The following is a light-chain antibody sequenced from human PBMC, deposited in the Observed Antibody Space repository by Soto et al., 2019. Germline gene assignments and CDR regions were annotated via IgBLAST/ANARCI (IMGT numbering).Light chain of an antibody. CDR2: DAS. Sequence: EIMLTQAPGTLSLSPWDRATLSVRSSQSVSGSYLAWYQQKPGQAPRLLIYDASSRATGITDRFSGSGSGTDFTLTITSLQPEDIATYFCQKYDTAPLTFGEGTKVDIK. J-gene: IGKJ4*01. CDR1: QSVSGSY. V-gene: IGKV3-20*01. CDR3: QKYDTAPLT.